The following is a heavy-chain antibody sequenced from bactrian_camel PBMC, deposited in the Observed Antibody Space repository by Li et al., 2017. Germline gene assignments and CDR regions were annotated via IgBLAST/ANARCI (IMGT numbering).Heavy chain of an antibody. CDR1: GYGASVSSRYC. Sequence: HVQLVESGGGSVQDGGSPTLSCGVSGYGASVSSRYCMGWFRRAPGKEREGIAAIESTGSTSYADSVKGRFTISTDNAKNTVYLQMNTLKPEDTATYYCAADGWGGSWLECSLKYEYNYWGQGTQVTVS. V-gene: IGHV3S53*01. D-gene: IGHD6*01. J-gene: IGHJ4*01. CDR3: AADGWGGSWLECSLKYEYNY. CDR2: IESTGST.